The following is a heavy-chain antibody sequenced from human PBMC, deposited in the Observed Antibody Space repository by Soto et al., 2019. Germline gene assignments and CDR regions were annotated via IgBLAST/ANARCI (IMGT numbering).Heavy chain of an antibody. D-gene: IGHD1-26*01. CDR2: INHSGST. Sequence: SETLSLTCAVYGGSFSGYYWSWIRQPPGKGLEWIGEINHSGSTNYNPSLKSRVTISVDTSKNQFSLKLSSVTAADTAVYYCARVGRVGAKPYFQHWGQGTLVTVSS. J-gene: IGHJ1*01. V-gene: IGHV4-34*01. CDR3: ARVGRVGAKPYFQH. CDR1: GGSFSGYY.